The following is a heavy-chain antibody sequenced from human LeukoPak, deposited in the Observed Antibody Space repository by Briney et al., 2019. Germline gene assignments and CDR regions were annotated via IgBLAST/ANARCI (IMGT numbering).Heavy chain of an antibody. Sequence: SGTLSLTCTVSGGSISSYYWSWIRQPPGKGLEWIGYIYYSGSTNYNPSLKSRVTISVDTSKNQFSLKLSSVTAADTAVYYCARDNDYGGTPWYFDLWGRGTLVTVSS. CDR1: GGSISSYY. CDR2: IYYSGST. D-gene: IGHD4-23*01. V-gene: IGHV4-59*01. J-gene: IGHJ2*01. CDR3: ARDNDYGGTPWYFDL.